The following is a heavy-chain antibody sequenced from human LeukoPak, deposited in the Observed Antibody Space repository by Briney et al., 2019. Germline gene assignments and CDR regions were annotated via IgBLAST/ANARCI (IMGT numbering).Heavy chain of an antibody. CDR1: GYTFTSYG. D-gene: IGHD3-3*01. Sequence: AASVKVSCKASGYTFTSYGISWVRQAPGQGLEWMGWINPNSGGTNYAQKFQGRVTMTRDTSISTAYMELSRLRSDDTAVYYCAADDFWSGYYPYWGQGTLVTVSS. CDR3: AADDFWSGYYPY. V-gene: IGHV1-2*02. CDR2: INPNSGGT. J-gene: IGHJ4*02.